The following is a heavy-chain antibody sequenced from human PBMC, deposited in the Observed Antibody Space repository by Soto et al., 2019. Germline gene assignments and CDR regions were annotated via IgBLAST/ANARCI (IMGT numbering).Heavy chain of an antibody. V-gene: IGHV1-24*01. CDR2: FDPEDGET. D-gene: IGHD3-10*01. CDR1: GYTLTELS. J-gene: IGHJ4*02. CDR3: ATPLFSGVHYYFDY. Sequence: ASVKVSCKVSGYTLTELSMHWVRQAPGKGLEWMGGFDPEDGETIYAQKFQGRVTMTEDTSTDTAYMELSSLRSEDTAVYYCATPLFSGVHYYFDYWGQGTLVTVSS.